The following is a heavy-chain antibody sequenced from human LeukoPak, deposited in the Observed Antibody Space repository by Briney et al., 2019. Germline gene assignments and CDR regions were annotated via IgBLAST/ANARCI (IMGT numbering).Heavy chain of an antibody. J-gene: IGHJ4*02. CDR2: ISSSSSYI. Sequence: GGSLRLSCAASGFTFSSYSMNWVRQAPGKGLEWVSSISSSSSYIYYADSVKGRFTISRDNAKNSLYLQMNSLRAEDTAVYYCAKGYCSSSSCYYFDYWGQGTLVTVSS. V-gene: IGHV3-21*01. CDR3: AKGYCSSSSCYYFDY. CDR1: GFTFSSYS. D-gene: IGHD2-2*01.